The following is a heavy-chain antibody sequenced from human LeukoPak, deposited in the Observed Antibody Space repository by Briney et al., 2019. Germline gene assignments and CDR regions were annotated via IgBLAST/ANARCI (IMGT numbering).Heavy chain of an antibody. J-gene: IGHJ4*02. CDR1: GYTFTGYY. V-gene: IGHV1-2*02. Sequence: ASVKVSCKTSGYTFTGYYMHWVRQAPGQGLEWLGWINPKSGAADYAQQFRGRVTMTRDTSINTDYMEMKRVTSDDTAVYYCARGAEAETSPLDFWGQGTLVTVSS. CDR3: ARGAEAETSPLDF. D-gene: IGHD6-13*01. CDR2: INPKSGAA.